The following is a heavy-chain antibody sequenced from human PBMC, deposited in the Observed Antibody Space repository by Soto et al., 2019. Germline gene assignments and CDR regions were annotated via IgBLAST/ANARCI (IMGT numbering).Heavy chain of an antibody. J-gene: IGHJ5*02. D-gene: IGHD3-22*01. CDR2: IYYSGST. V-gene: IGHV4-59*01. CDR1: GGSISSYY. Sequence: SETLSLTCTVSGGSISSYYWSWIRQPPGKGLEWIGYIYYSGSTNYNPSLKSRVTISVDTSKNQFSLKLSSVTAADTAVYYCARGSGYCSNWFDPWGQGTLVTVSS. CDR3: ARGSGYCSNWFDP.